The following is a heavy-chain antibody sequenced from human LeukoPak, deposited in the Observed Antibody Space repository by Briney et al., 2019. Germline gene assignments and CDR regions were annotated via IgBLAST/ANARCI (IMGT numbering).Heavy chain of an antibody. CDR2: ISGSGGST. CDR1: GFTFRSYA. Sequence: GGSLRLSCAASGFTFRSYAMSWVRQAPGKGLEWVSGISGSGGSTDYADSVKGRFTISRDNAKNSLYLQMNSLRAEDTAVYYCARDNVVRGAPEFDYWGQGTLVTVSS. J-gene: IGHJ4*02. D-gene: IGHD3-10*01. CDR3: ARDNVVRGAPEFDY. V-gene: IGHV3-23*01.